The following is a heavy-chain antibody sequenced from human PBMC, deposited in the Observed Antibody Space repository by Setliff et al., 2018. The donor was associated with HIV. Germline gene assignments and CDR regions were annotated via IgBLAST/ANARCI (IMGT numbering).Heavy chain of an antibody. CDR1: GGSISSYY. CDR3: ATIIRLGELSLIGAFDI. J-gene: IGHJ3*02. V-gene: IGHV4-59*08. CDR2: IYYSGST. Sequence: ETLSLTCTVSGGSISSYYWSWIRQPPGKGLEWIGYIYYSGSTNYNPSLKSRVTISVDTSKNQFSLKLSSVTAADTAVYYCATIIRLGELSLIGAFDIWGQGTMVTVSS. D-gene: IGHD3-16*02.